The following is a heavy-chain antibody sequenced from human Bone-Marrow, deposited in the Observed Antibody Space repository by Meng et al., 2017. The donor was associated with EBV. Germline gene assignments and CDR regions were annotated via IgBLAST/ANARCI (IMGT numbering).Heavy chain of an antibody. Sequence: EVQLVESXXXXVQXXGXXRLSCAASGFTFSRDWMHWVRQVPGKGLVWVSRINSDGSSITYADSVKGRFTISRDNAKNTLYMQMNSLRAEDTAVYYCARDSPSCTGGICYFSYWGQGTLVTVSS. D-gene: IGHD2-8*02. J-gene: IGHJ4*02. CDR3: ARDSPSCTGGICYFSY. CDR2: INSDGSSI. V-gene: IGHV3-74*01. CDR1: GFTFSRDW.